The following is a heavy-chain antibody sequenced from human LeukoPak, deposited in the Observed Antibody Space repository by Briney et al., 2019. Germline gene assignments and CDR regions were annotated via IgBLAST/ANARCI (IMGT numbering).Heavy chain of an antibody. J-gene: IGHJ4*02. CDR2: IKQDGSEK. V-gene: IGHV3-7*01. D-gene: IGHD5-24*01. Sequence: GGSLRLSCAASGFTFSSYWMSWVRQAPGKGLEWVANIKQDGSEKYYVDSVKGRFTISRDNAKNSLYLQMNSLRAEDTAVYYCARNPLEMATIGLYHFDYWGQGTLVTVSS. CDR1: GFTFSSYW. CDR3: ARNPLEMATIGLYHFDY.